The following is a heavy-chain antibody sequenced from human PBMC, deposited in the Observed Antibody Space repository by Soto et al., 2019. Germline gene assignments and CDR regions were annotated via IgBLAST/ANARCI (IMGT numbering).Heavy chain of an antibody. J-gene: IGHJ6*02. CDR3: AKGDSSSFYYGMDV. V-gene: IGHV3-9*01. Sequence: EVQLVESGGGLVQPGRSLRLSCAASGFTFDDYAMHWVRQAPGKGLEWVSGISWNSGSIGYADSVKGRFTISRGNAKNSLYLQMNSLRAEDTALYYCAKGDSSSFYYGMDVWGQGTTVTVSS. CDR1: GFTFDDYA. CDR2: ISWNSGSI. D-gene: IGHD6-13*01.